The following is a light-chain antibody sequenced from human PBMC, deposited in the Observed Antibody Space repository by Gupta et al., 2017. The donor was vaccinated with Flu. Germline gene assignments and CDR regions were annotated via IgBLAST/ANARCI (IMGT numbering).Light chain of an antibody. V-gene: IGKV1-27*01. CDR1: QAISNF. CDR2: SSS. J-gene: IGKJ3*01. CDR3: QTYYSAPFT. Sequence: GDRVTITCRASQAISNFVALYQQKPGKPPTLLIKSSSALQSGVPSRFSGSGSGTDFTLTISIFHPEDVATFYCQTYYSAPFTFGPGTKVEIK.